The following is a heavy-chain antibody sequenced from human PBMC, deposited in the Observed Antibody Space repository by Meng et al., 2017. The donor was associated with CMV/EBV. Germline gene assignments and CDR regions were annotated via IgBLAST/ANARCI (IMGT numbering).Heavy chain of an antibody. Sequence: HLRRQAPGPVLESPSATLSLPCTVSGGSIRSSSYYWGWSRQPPGKGLEWFGSIYYSGSTYYNPSLKSRVTISVDTSKNQFSLKLSSVTAADTAVYYCARDSSRWVTKYYFDYWGQGTLVTVSS. D-gene: IGHD4-17*01. J-gene: IGHJ4*02. CDR2: IYYSGST. CDR1: GGSIRSSSYY. CDR3: ARDSSRWVTKYYFDY. V-gene: IGHV4-39*07.